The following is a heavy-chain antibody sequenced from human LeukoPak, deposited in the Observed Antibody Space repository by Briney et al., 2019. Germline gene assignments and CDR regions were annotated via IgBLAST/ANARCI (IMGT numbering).Heavy chain of an antibody. J-gene: IGHJ4*02. CDR1: GYTFTAYY. CDR2: MDPRRGDT. V-gene: IGHV1-2*02. D-gene: IGHD3-10*01. CDR3: ARDNYGPFDY. Sequence: GASVKVSCKASGYTFTAYYIHWMRQAPGQGLEWMGWMDPRRGDTRYAQMFQGRITMTRDTSISTAYLELSSLTSDDTAIYYCARDNYGPFDYWGQGSLVTVS.